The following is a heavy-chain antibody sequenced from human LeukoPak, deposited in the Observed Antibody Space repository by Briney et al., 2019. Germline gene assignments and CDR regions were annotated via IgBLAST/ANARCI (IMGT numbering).Heavy chain of an antibody. Sequence: ASVKVSCKASGYTFTGYYMHWVRQAPGQGLEWMGWINPNSGGTNYAQKFQGRVTMTRDTSISTAYMELSRLRSDDTAVYYCARSSDPVAEYQLLLDYWGQGTLVTVSS. V-gene: IGHV1-2*02. CDR1: GYTFTGYY. CDR3: ARSSDPVAEYQLLLDY. J-gene: IGHJ4*02. D-gene: IGHD2-2*01. CDR2: INPNSGGT.